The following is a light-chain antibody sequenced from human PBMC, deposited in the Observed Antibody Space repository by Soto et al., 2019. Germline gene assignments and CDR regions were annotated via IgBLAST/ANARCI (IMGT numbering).Light chain of an antibody. CDR2: GAS. Sequence: EIVLTQSPGTLSLSPGERATLSCMASQSVSNNYLAWYQQKPGQAPRLLIYGASSRATGIPDRFSGSGSGTEFTLTISSLQPDDSATYYCQQYKSRRTFGQGTKVDIK. V-gene: IGKV3-20*01. CDR3: QQYKSRRT. J-gene: IGKJ1*01. CDR1: QSVSNNY.